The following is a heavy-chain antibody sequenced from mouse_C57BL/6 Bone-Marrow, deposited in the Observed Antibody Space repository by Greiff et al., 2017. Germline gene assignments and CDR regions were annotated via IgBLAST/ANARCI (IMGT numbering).Heavy chain of an antibody. J-gene: IGHJ4*01. CDR1: GYTFTDYY. CDR3: ARGQGYSAMDY. V-gene: IGHV1-26*01. Sequence: VQLQQSGPELVKPGASVKISCKASGYTFTDYYMNWVKQSHGKSLEWIGDINPNNGGTSYNQKFKGKATLTVDKSSSTAYMELRSLTSEDSAVYYCARGQGYSAMDYWGQGTSVTVSS. CDR2: INPNNGGT. D-gene: IGHD6-1*01.